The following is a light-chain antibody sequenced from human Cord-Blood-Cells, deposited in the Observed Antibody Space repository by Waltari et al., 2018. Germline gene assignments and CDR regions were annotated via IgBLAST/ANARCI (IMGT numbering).Light chain of an antibody. V-gene: IGKV4-1*01. CDR1: QSVLSSSNNKHY. CDR2: WAS. Sequence: DIVMTQSPDSLAVSLGERATINCKSSQSVLSSSNNKHYLAWYQQKPGQPPKLLIYWASTRESGVPDRFSGSGSGTDFTLTISSLQAEDVAVYYCQQYYSTPETFGQGTKVEIK. J-gene: IGKJ1*01. CDR3: QQYYSTPET.